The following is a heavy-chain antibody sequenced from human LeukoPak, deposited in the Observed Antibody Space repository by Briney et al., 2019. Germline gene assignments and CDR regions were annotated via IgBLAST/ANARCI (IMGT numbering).Heavy chain of an antibody. CDR1: GGSFSGYY. D-gene: IGHD3-3*01. V-gene: IGHV4-34*01. CDR2: INHSGST. J-gene: IGHJ3*02. Sequence: SETLSLTCAVYGGSFSGYYWSWIRQPPGKGLEWVGEINHSGSTNYNPSVKSRVTISVDTSKNQFSLKLSSVTAADTAVYYCARVVDDFSSTPDAFDIWGQGTMVTVSS. CDR3: ARVVDDFSSTPDAFDI.